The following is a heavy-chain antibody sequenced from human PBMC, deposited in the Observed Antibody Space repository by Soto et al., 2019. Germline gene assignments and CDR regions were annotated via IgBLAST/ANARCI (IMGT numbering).Heavy chain of an antibody. J-gene: IGHJ4*02. D-gene: IGHD7-27*01. CDR2: IYYSGST. Sequence: SETLSLTCTVSGGSISSSSYYWGWIRQPPGKGLEWIGSIYYSGSTYYNPSLKSRVTISVDTSKNQFSLKLSSVTAADTAVYYCARSLGKDLDTDYYFDYWGQGTLVTVSS. CDR1: GGSISSSSYY. CDR3: ARSLGKDLDTDYYFDY. V-gene: IGHV4-39*01.